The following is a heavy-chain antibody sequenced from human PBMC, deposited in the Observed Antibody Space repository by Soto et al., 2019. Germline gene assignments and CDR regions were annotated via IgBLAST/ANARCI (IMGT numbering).Heavy chain of an antibody. CDR2: INAGNGNT. Sequence: ASVKVSCKASGYTFTSYAMHWVRQAPGQRLEWMGWINAGNGNTKYSQKFQGRVTITRDTSASTAYMELSSLRSEDTAVYYCARDRDHMVRGVTYYYYGMDVWGQGTTVTVSS. V-gene: IGHV1-3*01. J-gene: IGHJ6*02. D-gene: IGHD3-10*01. CDR1: GYTFTSYA. CDR3: ARDRDHMVRGVTYYYYGMDV.